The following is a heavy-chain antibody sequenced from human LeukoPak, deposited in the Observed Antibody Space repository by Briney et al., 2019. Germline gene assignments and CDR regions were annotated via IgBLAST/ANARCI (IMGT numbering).Heavy chain of an antibody. V-gene: IGHV3-15*01. CDR3: TTDRGIAVRPLFDY. CDR1: GVTFNNAW. J-gene: IGHJ4*02. CDR2: IKSKTDGGTI. D-gene: IGHD6-6*01. Sequence: GGSLRLSCAASGVTFNNAWMGWVRQAPGKGPEWVGRIKSKTDGGTIDYAAPVKGRFTISRDDSKTTLFLQMNSLKTEDTAVYYCTTDRGIAVRPLFDYWGQGTLVTVSS.